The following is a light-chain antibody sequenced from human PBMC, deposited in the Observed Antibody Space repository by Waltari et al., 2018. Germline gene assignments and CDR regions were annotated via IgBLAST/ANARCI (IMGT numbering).Light chain of an antibody. J-gene: IGKJ2*01. CDR1: QSVSSN. Sequence: EIMMTQSPATLSVSPGERATLSCRASQSVSSNLAWYQQKPGQAPSLLIYGASTRATGIPARFSGTGSGTEFTLTISSLQSEDFAVYFCQQYSNWPSTYGQGTKLEIK. CDR3: QQYSNWPST. V-gene: IGKV3-15*01. CDR2: GAS.